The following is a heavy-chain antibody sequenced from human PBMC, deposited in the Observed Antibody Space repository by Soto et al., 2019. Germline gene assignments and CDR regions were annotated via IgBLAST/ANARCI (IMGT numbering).Heavy chain of an antibody. D-gene: IGHD6-6*01. Sequence: GGPMTLSCTASGFNFSSYGRHWVRKTPGKGLEWVAVIWYDGSNKYYADSVKGRFTISRDNSKNTLYLQMNSLRAEDTAVYYCAREEYVDDHSSSPLYYYYYYMDVWGKGTTVTVSS. J-gene: IGHJ6*03. CDR3: AREEYVDDHSSSPLYYYYYYMDV. V-gene: IGHV3-33*01. CDR1: GFNFSSYG. CDR2: IWYDGSNK.